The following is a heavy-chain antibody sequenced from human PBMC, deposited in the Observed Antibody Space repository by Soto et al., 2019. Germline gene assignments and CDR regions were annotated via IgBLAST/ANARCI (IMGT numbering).Heavy chain of an antibody. V-gene: IGHV4-59*08. J-gene: IGHJ5*02. Sequence: SETLSLTCTVSGGSIRGYYWSWIRQPPGKGLEWIGYMYKTGSTVYNPSFKSRVTISVDTSKNQFSLTLTSVTAADTAVYYCARQCRGVTCHWFVPWGQGTLVSVSS. CDR3: ARQCRGVTCHWFVP. D-gene: IGHD2-15*01. CDR1: GGSIRGYY. CDR2: MYKTGST.